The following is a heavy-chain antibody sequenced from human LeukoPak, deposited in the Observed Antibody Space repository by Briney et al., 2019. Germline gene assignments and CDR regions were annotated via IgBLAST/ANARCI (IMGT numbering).Heavy chain of an antibody. CDR1: GYTFTGYY. CDR3: ARTISGSYHYYYYYYMDV. CDR2: INPNSGGT. J-gene: IGHJ6*03. D-gene: IGHD3-10*01. V-gene: IGHV1-2*02. Sequence: GASVKVSCKASGYTFTGYYMHGVRQAPGQGLEWMGWINPNSGGTNYAQKFQGRVTMTRDTSISTAYMELSRLRSDDTAVYYCARTISGSYHYYYYYYMDVWGKGTTVTVSS.